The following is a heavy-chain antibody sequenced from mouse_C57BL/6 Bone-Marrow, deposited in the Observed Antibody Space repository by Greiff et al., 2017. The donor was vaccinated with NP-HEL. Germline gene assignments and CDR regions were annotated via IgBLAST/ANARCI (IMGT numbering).Heavy chain of an antibody. CDR2: IWGGGST. D-gene: IGHD1-1*01. CDR1: GFSLTSYG. J-gene: IGHJ4*01. CDR3: AKRGITTVVATDYAMDY. Sequence: VKVVESGPGLVAPSQSLSITCTVSGFSLTSYGVDWVRQPPGKGLEWLGVIWGGGSTNYNSALMSRLSISKDNSKSQVFLKMNSLQTDDTAMYYCAKRGITTVVATDYAMDYWGQGTSVTVSS. V-gene: IGHV2-9*01.